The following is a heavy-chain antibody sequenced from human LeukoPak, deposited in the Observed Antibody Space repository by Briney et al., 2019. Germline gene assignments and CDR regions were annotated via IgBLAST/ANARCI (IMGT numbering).Heavy chain of an antibody. CDR3: ASTYKNYYYYMDV. V-gene: IGHV3-11*04. D-gene: IGHD1-1*01. J-gene: IGHJ6*03. CDR2: ISSSGSTI. Sequence: GGSLSLSCAGTGFTFSDYYMSWLRQAPGKGLEWVSYISSSGSTIYYADAVKGRFTISRDNAKNSLYLQMSSLRAEDTAVYYCASTYKNYYYYMDVWGKGTTVTVSS. CDR1: GFTFSDYY.